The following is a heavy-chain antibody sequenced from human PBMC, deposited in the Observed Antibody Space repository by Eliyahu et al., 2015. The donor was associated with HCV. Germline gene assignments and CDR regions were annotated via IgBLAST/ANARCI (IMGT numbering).Heavy chain of an antibody. Sequence: QVQLVESGGGVVQPGRSRRLSCAAAGFTFSYAMHWVRXAPGKGLEWVAVISYDGSNKYYADSVKGRFTISRDNSKNTLYLQMNSLRAEDTAVYYCARNKGFGEFRSAFDIWGQGTMVTVSS. D-gene: IGHD3-10*01. V-gene: IGHV3-30*01. CDR2: ISYDGSNK. J-gene: IGHJ3*02. CDR3: ARNKGFGEFRSAFDI. CDR1: GFTFSYA.